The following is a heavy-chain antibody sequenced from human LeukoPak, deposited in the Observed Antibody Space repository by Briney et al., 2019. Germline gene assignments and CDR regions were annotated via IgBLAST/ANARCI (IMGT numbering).Heavy chain of an antibody. CDR2: ISYDGDT. Sequence: GGSRRLSCAASGFTVRSYYMSWVRQAPGKGLEWVSVISYDGDTYYADSVKGRITISRDISKNTVYLQMNSLRAEDTAAYYCAREYLGVGTIDYWGQGTLVTVSS. D-gene: IGHD1-26*01. CDR1: GFTVRSYY. J-gene: IGHJ4*02. CDR3: AREYLGVGTIDY. V-gene: IGHV3-66*01.